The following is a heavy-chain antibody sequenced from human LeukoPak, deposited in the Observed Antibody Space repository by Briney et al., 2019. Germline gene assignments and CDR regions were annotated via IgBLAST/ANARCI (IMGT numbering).Heavy chain of an antibody. D-gene: IGHD2-15*01. CDR1: GGSISSSSYY. V-gene: IGHV4-39*01. CDR2: IYYSGST. CDR3: ARRPRDCSGGSCYSFDY. J-gene: IGHJ4*02. Sequence: PSETLSLTCTVSGGSISSSSYYWGWIRQPPGKGLEWIGSIYYSGSTYYNPSLKSRVTISVDTSKNQFSLKLSSVNAADTAVYYCARRPRDCSGGSCYSFDYWGQGTLVTVSS.